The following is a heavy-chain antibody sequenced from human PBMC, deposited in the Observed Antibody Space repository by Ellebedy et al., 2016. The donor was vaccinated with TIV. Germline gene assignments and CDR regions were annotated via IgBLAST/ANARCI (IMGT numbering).Heavy chain of an antibody. D-gene: IGHD3-10*01. J-gene: IGHJ6*02. CDR3: ARDRPHYYGSGSYYYYGMDV. CDR2: ISSSSSTI. V-gene: IGHV3-48*02. Sequence: GESLKISCAASGFTFSSYSMNWVRQAPGKGLEWVSYISSSSSTIYYADSVKGRFTISRDNAKNSLYLQMNSLRDEDTAVYYCARDRPHYYGSGSYYYYGMDVWGQGTTVTVSS. CDR1: GFTFSSYS.